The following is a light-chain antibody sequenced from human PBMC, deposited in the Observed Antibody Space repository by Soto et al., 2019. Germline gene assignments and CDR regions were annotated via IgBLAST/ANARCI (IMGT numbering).Light chain of an antibody. CDR3: QQYNTWPRT. CDR2: GAS. J-gene: IGKJ1*01. V-gene: IGKV3-15*01. Sequence: EIVMTQSPATLSVSPGERATLSCRASQSVSSDLAWYHQKPGQAPRLLIYGASTRATGIPARFSGGGSGTEFTLTINSLQSEDFAVYYCQQYNTWPRTFGQGTKVDIK. CDR1: QSVSSD.